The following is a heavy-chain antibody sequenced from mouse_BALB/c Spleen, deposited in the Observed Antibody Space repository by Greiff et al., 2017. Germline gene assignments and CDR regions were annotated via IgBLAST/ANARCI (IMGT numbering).Heavy chain of an antibody. CDR3: ARRGNYEGDAMDY. J-gene: IGHJ4*01. D-gene: IGHD2-1*01. CDR2: ISYSGST. CDR1: GYSITSDYA. V-gene: IGHV3-2*02. Sequence: EVQLQESGPGLVKPSQSLSLTCTVTGYSITSDYAWNWIRQFPGNKLEWMGYISYSGSTSYNPSLKSRISITRDTSKNQFFLQLNSVTTEDTATYYCARRGNYEGDAMDYWGQGTSVTVSS.